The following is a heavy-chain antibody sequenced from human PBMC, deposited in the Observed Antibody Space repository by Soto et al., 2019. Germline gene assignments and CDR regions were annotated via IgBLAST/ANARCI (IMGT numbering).Heavy chain of an antibody. CDR1: GYTFTSYD. CDR2: MNPNSGNT. CDR3: ARGPFTIFGVVTRYYYHYMDV. J-gene: IGHJ6*03. V-gene: IGHV1-8*01. D-gene: IGHD3-3*01. Sequence: ASVKVSCKASGYTFTSYDINWVRQATGQGLEWMGWMNPNSGNTGYAQKFQGRVTMTRNTSISTAYMELSSLRSEDTAVYYCARGPFTIFGVVTRYYYHYMDVWGKGTTVTVSS.